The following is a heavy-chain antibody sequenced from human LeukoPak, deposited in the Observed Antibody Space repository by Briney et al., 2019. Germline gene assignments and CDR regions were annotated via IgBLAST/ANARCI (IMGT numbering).Heavy chain of an antibody. CDR2: IYWNDDK. CDR1: GFSLSTSGVG. J-gene: IGHJ4*02. V-gene: IGHV2-5*01. D-gene: IGHD3-10*01. Sequence: SGPTLVKPTQTLTLTCTFSGFSLSTSGVGVGWIRQPPGKALEWLALIYWNDDKRHSPSLKSRLTITKDTSKNQVVLTMTNMDPVDTATYYCAHSLKLYGSGPFDYWGQGTLVTVSS. CDR3: AHSLKLYGSGPFDY.